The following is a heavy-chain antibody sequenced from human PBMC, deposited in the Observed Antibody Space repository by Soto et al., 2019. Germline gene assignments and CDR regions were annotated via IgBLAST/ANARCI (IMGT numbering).Heavy chain of an antibody. CDR3: VRDIIAARPDSACI. CDR1: GYTFTSYY. V-gene: IGHV1-46*03. J-gene: IGHJ3*02. CDR2: INPSVGST. D-gene: IGHD6-6*01. Sequence: ASVKVSCKASGYTFTSYYMHWVRQAPGQGLEWMGIINPSVGSTSYAQNFQGRFTMTRDTSTSTVYLELSSLRFEDTAVYYCVRDIIAARPDSACIWGQGTMVT.